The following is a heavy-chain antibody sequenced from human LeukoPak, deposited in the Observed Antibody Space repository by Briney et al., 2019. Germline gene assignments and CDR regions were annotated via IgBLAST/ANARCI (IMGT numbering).Heavy chain of an antibody. CDR3: ARVLGGSYSLSDAFDI. V-gene: IGHV1-2*02. CDR2: INPNSGGT. CDR1: GYTFTGYY. J-gene: IGHJ3*02. D-gene: IGHD1-26*01. Sequence: GASVKVSCKASGYTFTGYYMHRVRQAPGQGLEWMGWINPNSGGTNHAQKFQGRITMTRDTSITTAYMELSRLRSDDTAVYYCARVLGGSYSLSDAFDIWGQGTMVTVSS.